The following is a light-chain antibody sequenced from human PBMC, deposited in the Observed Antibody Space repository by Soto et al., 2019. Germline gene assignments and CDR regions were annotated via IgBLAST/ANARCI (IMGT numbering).Light chain of an antibody. CDR2: DAS. V-gene: IGKV1-5*01. J-gene: IGKJ1*01. CDR1: QSISSW. Sequence: DIQMTQSHSTLSASVGDRVTITCRASQSISSWLAWYQQKPGKAPKLLIYDASSLESGVPSRFSASGSGTEFSLAISSLQRDDFASCYCQQYNSYSTFGQGAKVDIK. CDR3: QQYNSYST.